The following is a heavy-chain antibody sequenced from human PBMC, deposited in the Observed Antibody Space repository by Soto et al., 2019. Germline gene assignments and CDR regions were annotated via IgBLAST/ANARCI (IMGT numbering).Heavy chain of an antibody. J-gene: IGHJ6*02. V-gene: IGHV1-8*01. D-gene: IGHD6-6*01. CDR2: INPNSGNT. CDR3: KLRGFSSSSTFRYHYYVLDV. CDR1: RYTFTXYD. Sequence: KVSCKASRYTFTXYDINWVRQATGQGLERMGWINPNSGNTDYAQKFQGRVTMTRNTSISTAYMELSSLRSEDTAEDYSKLRGFSSSSTFRYHYYVLDVWGQGTTVTVSS.